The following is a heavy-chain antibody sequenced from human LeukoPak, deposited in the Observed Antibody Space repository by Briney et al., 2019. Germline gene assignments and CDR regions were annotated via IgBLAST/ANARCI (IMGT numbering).Heavy chain of an antibody. CDR1: GFIFGDYS. J-gene: IGHJ4*02. CDR3: ARGAKWAYYFDY. CDR2: ISSSGSRE. V-gene: IGHV3-48*04. D-gene: IGHD1-26*01. Sequence: PGGSLRLSCAASGFIFGDYSMNWVRLVPGKGLEWVSYISSSGSREYYVDSVKGRFTISRDNAKDTLYLHMNSLTAEDTAVYYCARGAKWAYYFDYWGQGTLVTVSS.